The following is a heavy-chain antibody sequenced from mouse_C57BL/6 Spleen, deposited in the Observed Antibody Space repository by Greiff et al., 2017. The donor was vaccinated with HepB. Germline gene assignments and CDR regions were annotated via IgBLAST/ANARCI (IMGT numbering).Heavy chain of an antibody. V-gene: IGHV1-74*01. J-gene: IGHJ1*03. Sequence: QVQLQQPGAELVKPGASVKVSCKASGYTFTSYWMHWVKQRPGQGLEWIGRIHPSDSDTNYNQKFKGKATLTVDKSSSTAYMQLSSLTSEDSAVYYCADEEVYYGSSRWYFDVWGTGTTVTVSS. CDR2: IHPSDSDT. D-gene: IGHD1-1*01. CDR3: ADEEVYYGSSRWYFDV. CDR1: GYTFTSYW.